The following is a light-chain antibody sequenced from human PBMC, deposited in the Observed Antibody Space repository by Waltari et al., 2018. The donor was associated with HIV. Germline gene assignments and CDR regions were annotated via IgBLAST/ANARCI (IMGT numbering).Light chain of an antibody. CDR3: AAWDDSLNGWV. V-gene: IGLV1-44*01. CDR1: SSNIGSNV. CDR2: SNN. Sequence: QSVLTQPPSASGTPGQRVTISCSGCSSNIGSNVVNWYQQLPGTAPKLLIYSNNQRPSGFPDRFSGSKSGTSASLAISGLQSEDEADYYCAAWDDSLNGWVFGGGTKLTVL. J-gene: IGLJ3*02.